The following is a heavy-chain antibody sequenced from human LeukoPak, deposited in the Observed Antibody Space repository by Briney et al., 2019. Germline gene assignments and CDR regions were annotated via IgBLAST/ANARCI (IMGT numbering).Heavy chain of an antibody. Sequence: GGSLRLSCAASGFTFSSYAMIWVRQAPGKGLEGVSAISVSCGSTYYADSVKGRFTISRDNSKDTLYLQMNSLRAEDKALYYCARGSSGWLDDNWFDPWGQGSLVTVSS. CDR2: ISVSCGST. CDR1: GFTFSSYA. CDR3: ARGSSGWLDDNWFDP. J-gene: IGHJ5*02. V-gene: IGHV3-23*01. D-gene: IGHD6-19*01.